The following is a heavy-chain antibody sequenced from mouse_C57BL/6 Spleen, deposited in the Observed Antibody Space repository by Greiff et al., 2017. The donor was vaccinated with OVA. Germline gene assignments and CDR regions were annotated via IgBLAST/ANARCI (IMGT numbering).Heavy chain of an antibody. CDR3: ARDGPMITPPGFAY. J-gene: IGHJ3*01. D-gene: IGHD2-4*01. CDR1: GFTFSSYA. CDR2: ISAGGSYT. Sequence: EVKLVESGGGLVKPGGSLKLSCAASGFTFSSYAMSWVRQTPEKRLEWVATISAGGSYTYYPDNVKGRFTISRDNAKNNLYLQMSHLKSEDTAMYYCARDGPMITPPGFAYWGQGTLVTVSA. V-gene: IGHV5-4*01.